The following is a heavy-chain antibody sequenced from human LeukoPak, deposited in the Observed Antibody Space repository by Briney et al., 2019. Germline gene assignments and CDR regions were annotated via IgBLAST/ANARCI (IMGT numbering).Heavy chain of an antibody. Sequence: ASVKVSCKASGYTFTGYYMHWVRQTPGQGLEWMGWINPNSGGTNYAQKFQGRVTMTRDTSISTAYMELSRLRSDDTAVYSCARDGIMTTVTEPPTNWFDPWGQGTLVTVSS. CDR3: ARDGIMTTVTEPPTNWFDP. CDR1: GYTFTGYY. D-gene: IGHD4-17*01. J-gene: IGHJ5*02. CDR2: INPNSGGT. V-gene: IGHV1-2*02.